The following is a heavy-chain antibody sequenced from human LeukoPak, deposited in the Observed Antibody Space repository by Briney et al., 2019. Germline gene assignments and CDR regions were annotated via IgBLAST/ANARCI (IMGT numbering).Heavy chain of an antibody. CDR1: GGSINAYY. CDR3: ARTESGSRFDY. CDR2: IDWDDDK. D-gene: IGHD1-26*01. V-gene: IGHV2-70*16. J-gene: IGHJ4*02. Sequence: TLSFTCTVSGGSINAYYWSWIRQPPGEALEWLARIDWDDDKFYSTSLKTRLTISKDTSKNQVVLTMTNMDPVDTATYYCARTESGSRFDYWGQGTLVTVSS.